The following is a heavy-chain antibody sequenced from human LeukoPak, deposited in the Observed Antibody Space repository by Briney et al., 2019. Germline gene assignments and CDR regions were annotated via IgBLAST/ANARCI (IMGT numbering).Heavy chain of an antibody. D-gene: IGHD4-11*01. CDR3: ARDYRSYYYYYGMDV. V-gene: IGHV1-18*01. Sequence: VASVTVSCKASGYTFTSYGISWVRQAPGQGLEWMGWISAYNGNTNYAQKLQGRVTMTTDTSTSTAYMELRSLRSDDTAVYYCARDYRSYYYYYGMDVWGQGTTVTVSS. CDR1: GYTFTSYG. J-gene: IGHJ6*02. CDR2: ISAYNGNT.